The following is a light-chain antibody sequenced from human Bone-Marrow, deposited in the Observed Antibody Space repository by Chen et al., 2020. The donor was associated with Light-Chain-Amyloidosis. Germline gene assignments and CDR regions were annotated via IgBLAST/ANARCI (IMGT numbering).Light chain of an antibody. J-gene: IGKJ3*01. V-gene: IGKV1-33*01. Sequence: DIQMTQSPSSLSASVGDRVIISCQASQDIITSLNWFQLKPGKAPKLLIYEASNLQTGVPSRFPGSGSGTHFTLAICSLHPDDIATYYCHQYENLPFTFGPGTKVEMK. CDR2: EAS. CDR1: QDIITS. CDR3: HQYENLPFT.